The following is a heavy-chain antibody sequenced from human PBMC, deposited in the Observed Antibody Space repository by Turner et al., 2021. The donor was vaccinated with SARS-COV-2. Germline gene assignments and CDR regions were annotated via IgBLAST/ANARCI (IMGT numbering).Heavy chain of an antibody. V-gene: IGHV3-7*04. D-gene: IGHD6-19*01. CDR1: GFTFSDYW. Sequence: EVQLVESGGGLVQPGGFLRLSCAASGFTFSDYWMTWVRQAPGKGLEWVANIRQDGIEKNYVDSVKGRFTISRDNAKNSVFLQMNSLRDEDTALYYCARGTVAAHWGQGTQVTVSS. J-gene: IGHJ4*02. CDR3: ARGTVAAH. CDR2: IRQDGIEK.